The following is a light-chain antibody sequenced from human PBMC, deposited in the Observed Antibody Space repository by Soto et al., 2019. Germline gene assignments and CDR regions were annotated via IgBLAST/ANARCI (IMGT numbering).Light chain of an antibody. CDR1: SSDIGGYNY. Sequence: QSALTQPASVSGSPGQSITISCTGTSSDIGGYNYVSWHQQHPGKAPKLMIYEVSNRPSGVSNRFSGSKSGNTASLTISGLQAEDEADYYCSSDTTSSNLYVLVTGTKVT. CDR2: EVS. CDR3: SSDTTSSNLYV. V-gene: IGLV2-14*01. J-gene: IGLJ1*01.